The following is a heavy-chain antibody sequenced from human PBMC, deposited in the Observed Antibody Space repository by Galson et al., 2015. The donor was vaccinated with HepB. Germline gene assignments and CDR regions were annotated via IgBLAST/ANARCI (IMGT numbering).Heavy chain of an antibody. V-gene: IGHV3-15*01. Sequence: LRLSCAASGFTFSNAWMSWVRQAPGKGLEWVGRIKSKTDGGTTDYAAPVKGRFTISRDDSKNTLYLQMNSLKTEDTAVYYCTTESESYYDSSGHTFEAFDIWGQGTMVTVSS. J-gene: IGHJ3*02. CDR2: IKSKTDGGTT. CDR3: TTESESYYDSSGHTFEAFDI. D-gene: IGHD3-22*01. CDR1: GFTFSNAW.